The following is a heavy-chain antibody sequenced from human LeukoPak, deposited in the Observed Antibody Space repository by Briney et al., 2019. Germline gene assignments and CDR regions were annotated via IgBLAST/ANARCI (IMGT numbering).Heavy chain of an antibody. Sequence: ASVTVSCKASGYTFTGYYMHWVRQAPGQGLKWMGWINPNSGGTNYAQKFQGRVTMTRDTSISTAYMELSRLRSDDTAVYYCAREWAEGFGELDGAFDIWGQGTMVTVSS. CDR1: GYTFTGYY. CDR3: AREWAEGFGELDGAFDI. J-gene: IGHJ3*02. CDR2: INPNSGGT. V-gene: IGHV1-2*02. D-gene: IGHD3-10*01.